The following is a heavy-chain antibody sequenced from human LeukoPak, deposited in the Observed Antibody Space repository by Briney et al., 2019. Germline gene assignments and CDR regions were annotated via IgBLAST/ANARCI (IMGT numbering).Heavy chain of an antibody. CDR2: ISWDGGTI. J-gene: IGHJ6*02. Sequence: GGSLRLSCAASGFGFDDYTMHWVRQAPGKGLEWVSLISWDGGTIYYAESVKGRFTTSRDNSRNSLYLQTNGLRTEDTALYYCAKDRGIAADGMDVWGQGTTVTVSS. D-gene: IGHD6-13*01. V-gene: IGHV3-43*01. CDR1: GFGFDDYT. CDR3: AKDRGIAADGMDV.